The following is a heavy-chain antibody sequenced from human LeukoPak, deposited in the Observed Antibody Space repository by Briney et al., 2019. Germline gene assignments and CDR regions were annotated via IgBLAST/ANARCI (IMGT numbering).Heavy chain of an antibody. Sequence: SVKVSCKASGGTFSSYAISWVRQAPGQGLEWMGGIIPIFGTANYAQKFQGRVTITADESTSTAYMELSSLRSEDTAVYYCARDGDGYNRNVAFDIWGQGTMVTVSS. CDR3: ARDGDGYNRNVAFDI. D-gene: IGHD5-24*01. V-gene: IGHV1-69*13. J-gene: IGHJ3*02. CDR1: GGTFSSYA. CDR2: IIPIFGTA.